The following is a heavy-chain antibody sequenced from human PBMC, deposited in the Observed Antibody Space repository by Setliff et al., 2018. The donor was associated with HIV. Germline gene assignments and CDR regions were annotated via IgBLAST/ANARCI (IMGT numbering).Heavy chain of an antibody. J-gene: IGHJ4*02. CDR1: GGSVNDFY. CDR2: IHSSGST. Sequence: PSETLSLTCTVSGGSVNDFYCNWIRQPPGKGPEWIGYIHSSGSTIYNPSLKSRITISLDTSKEQFSLELSSATAADTAVYYCARDSSSTYDYWGQGILVTVSS. D-gene: IGHD3-22*01. V-gene: IGHV4-4*09. CDR3: ARDSSSTYDY.